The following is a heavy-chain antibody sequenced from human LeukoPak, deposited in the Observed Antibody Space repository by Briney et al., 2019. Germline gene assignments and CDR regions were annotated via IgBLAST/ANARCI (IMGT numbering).Heavy chain of an antibody. J-gene: IGHJ4*02. V-gene: IGHV1-18*01. Sequence: ASVKVSCKASGYTFTSYGISWVRQAPGQGLEWMGWISAYNGNTNYAQKLQGRVTMTTDTSTSTAYMELRSLRPDDTAVYYCARGYYYDSSGYYTPDYWGQGTLVTVSS. D-gene: IGHD3-22*01. CDR3: ARGYYYDSSGYYTPDY. CDR2: ISAYNGNT. CDR1: GYTFTSYG.